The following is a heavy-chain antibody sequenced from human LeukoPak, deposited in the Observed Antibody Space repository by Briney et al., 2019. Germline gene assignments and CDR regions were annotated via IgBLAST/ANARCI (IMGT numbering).Heavy chain of an antibody. CDR2: ISYDGSNK. D-gene: IGHD3-22*01. CDR1: GFTFNSFG. CDR3: AKDYDSSGWAAFDI. V-gene: IGHV3-30*18. J-gene: IGHJ3*02. Sequence: GRSLRLSCAASGFTFNSFGMHWVRQAPGKGLEWVAVISYDGSNKYFADSVRGRFTISRDNSKNTLYLQMNSLRAEDTAVYYCAKDYDSSGWAAFDIWGQGTMVTVSS.